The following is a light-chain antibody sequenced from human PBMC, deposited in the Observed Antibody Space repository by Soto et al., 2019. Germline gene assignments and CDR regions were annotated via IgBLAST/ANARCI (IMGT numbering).Light chain of an antibody. Sequence: DIQLTQSPSSLSASVGDRVTMTCRASQSMSIYLNWYQHKPGKAPKLLIYAASNLQSGVPSRFSGSGSRTDFTLTISSLQVEDFATYYCQQSYSTPTFGQGTRVETK. CDR1: QSMSIY. J-gene: IGKJ1*01. CDR3: QQSYSTPT. CDR2: AAS. V-gene: IGKV1-39*01.